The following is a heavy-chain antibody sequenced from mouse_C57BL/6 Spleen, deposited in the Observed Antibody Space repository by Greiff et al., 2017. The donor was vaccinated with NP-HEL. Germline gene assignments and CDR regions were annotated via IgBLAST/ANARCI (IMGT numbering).Heavy chain of an antibody. CDR1: GYAFSSYW. CDR3: ARRTTVVAGYWYFDV. Sequence: VQLQQSGAELVKPGASVKISCKASGYAFSSYWMNWVKQRPGKGLEWIGQIYPGDGDTNYNGKFKGKATLTADKSSSTAYRQLSSLTSEDSAVYFCARRTTVVAGYWYFDVWGTGTTVTVSS. D-gene: IGHD1-1*01. V-gene: IGHV1-80*01. CDR2: IYPGDGDT. J-gene: IGHJ1*03.